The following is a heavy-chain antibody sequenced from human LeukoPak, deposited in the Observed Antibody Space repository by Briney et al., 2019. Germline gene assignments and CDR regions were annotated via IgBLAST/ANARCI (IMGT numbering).Heavy chain of an antibody. CDR1: GFTFSSYA. D-gene: IGHD1-14*01. V-gene: IGHV3-30-3*02. Sequence: GGSLRLSCAASGFTFSSYAMHWVRQAPGKGLEWVAVISYDGSNKYYADSVKGRFTISRDNSKNTLYLQMNSLRAEDTAVYYCAKYLGSRNFYDYWGQGALVTVSS. CDR2: ISYDGSNK. CDR3: AKYLGSRNFYDY. J-gene: IGHJ4*02.